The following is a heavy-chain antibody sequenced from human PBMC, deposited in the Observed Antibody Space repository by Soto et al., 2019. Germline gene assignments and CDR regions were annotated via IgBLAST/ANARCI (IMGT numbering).Heavy chain of an antibody. CDR3: ARNMYSSGWYEIDY. D-gene: IGHD6-19*01. CDR2: IIPILGTA. Sequence: SVKVSCKASGGTFSSYTISWVRQAPGQGLEWMGGIIPILGTANYAQKFQGRVTITADESTSTAYMELSSLRSEDTAVYYCARNMYSSGWYEIDYWGQGTLVTVSS. V-gene: IGHV1-69*13. CDR1: GGTFSSYT. J-gene: IGHJ4*02.